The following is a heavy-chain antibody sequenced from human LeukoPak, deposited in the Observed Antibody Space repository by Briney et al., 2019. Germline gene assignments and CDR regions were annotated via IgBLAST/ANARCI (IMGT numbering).Heavy chain of an antibody. J-gene: IGHJ6*02. D-gene: IGHD3-10*01. CDR2: IWFDGSNK. Sequence: GESLRLSCGASGFTFSIYGMHWVRQAPGKGPEWVAVIWFDGSNKYYADSVKGRFTISRDNSKNTLYLQINSLRAEDTAVYYCARANYGSGSNYYYGLDVWGQGTTVTVSS. CDR3: ARANYGSGSNYYYGLDV. CDR1: GFTFSIYG. V-gene: IGHV3-33*01.